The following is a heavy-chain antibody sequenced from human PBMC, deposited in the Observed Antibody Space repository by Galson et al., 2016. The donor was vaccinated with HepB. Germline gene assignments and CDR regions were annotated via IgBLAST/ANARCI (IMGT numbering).Heavy chain of an antibody. D-gene: IGHD3-10*01. Sequence: SLRLSCAAFGFTFSSYGMAWVRQAPGKGLEWVSSISGSATKTYHADSVKGRFSISRDNSKNTLYLQMNSLRVEDTAIYYCAKDLNDSVGGVVTYFGSWGQGTLVSVSS. CDR2: ISGSATKT. V-gene: IGHV3-23*01. CDR1: GFTFSSYG. J-gene: IGHJ4*02. CDR3: AKDLNDSVGGVVTYFGS.